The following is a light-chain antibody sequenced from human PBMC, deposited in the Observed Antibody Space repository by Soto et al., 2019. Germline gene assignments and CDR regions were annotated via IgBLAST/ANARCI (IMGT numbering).Light chain of an antibody. CDR2: YDS. Sequence: SYELTQPPSVSVAPGKTARITCGGNNIGSKSVHWYQQKPGQAPVLVIYYDSDRPSGIPERFSGSNSGNTATLTISRVEAGDEADYYCQVWDSSSDHVVFCRGTKQTVL. V-gene: IGLV3-21*04. J-gene: IGLJ2*01. CDR3: QVWDSSSDHVV. CDR1: NIGSKS.